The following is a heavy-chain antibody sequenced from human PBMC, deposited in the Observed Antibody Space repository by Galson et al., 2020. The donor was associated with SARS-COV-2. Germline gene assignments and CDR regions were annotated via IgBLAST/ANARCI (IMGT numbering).Heavy chain of an antibody. CDR1: GFTVSASS. CDR3: ARDNSFFDY. V-gene: IGHV3-66*01. J-gene: IGHJ4*02. CDR2: IHSGGTT. D-gene: IGHD1-20*01. Sequence: QAGGSLRLSCAATGFTVSASSMSWVRQAPGKGLEWVSVIHSGGTTYYADSVKGRFTISRDNSKNTVFLQMNTLRADDTAVYYCARDNSFFDYWGQGTPVTVSS.